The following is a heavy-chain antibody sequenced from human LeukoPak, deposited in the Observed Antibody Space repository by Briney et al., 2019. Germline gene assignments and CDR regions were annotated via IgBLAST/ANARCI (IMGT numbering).Heavy chain of an antibody. CDR2: ITGSSRTI. D-gene: IGHD6-19*01. J-gene: IGHJ4*02. Sequence: GGSLRLSCAASGFTFSSYSMNWVRQAPGRGLEWVSYITGSSRTIYYADSVKGRFTISRDKAKNSLFLQMNSLRDEDTAVYYCARDRGTGWAIDYWGQGTLLTVSS. CDR1: GFTFSSYS. V-gene: IGHV3-48*02. CDR3: ARDRGTGWAIDY.